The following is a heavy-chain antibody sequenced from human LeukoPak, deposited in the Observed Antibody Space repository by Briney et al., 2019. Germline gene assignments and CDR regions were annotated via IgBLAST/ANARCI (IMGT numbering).Heavy chain of an antibody. CDR3: ARADYYDSSGCDY. J-gene: IGHJ4*02. CDR1: GGSMGTYY. D-gene: IGHD3-22*01. Sequence: PSETLSLTCSVSGGSMGTYYWTWVRQPPGKGLEWIGSVYHSGSTYYNPSLKSRVTISVDTSKNQFSLKLSSLTAADTAVYYCARADYYDSSGCDYWGQGTLVTVSS. V-gene: IGHV4-38-2*02. CDR2: VYHSGST.